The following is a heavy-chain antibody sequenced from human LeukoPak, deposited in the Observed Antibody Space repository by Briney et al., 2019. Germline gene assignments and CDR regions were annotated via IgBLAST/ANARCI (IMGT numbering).Heavy chain of an antibody. Sequence: SETLSLTCAVYGGSFSGYYWSWIRQPPGKGLEWIGEINHSGSTNYNPSLKSRVTISVDTSKNQFSLKLSSVTAADTAVYYCARGRLNIAAAGTNYYYYYMDVWGKGTTVTVS. D-gene: IGHD6-13*01. CDR1: GGSFSGYY. J-gene: IGHJ6*03. V-gene: IGHV4-34*01. CDR2: INHSGST. CDR3: ARGRLNIAAAGTNYYYYYMDV.